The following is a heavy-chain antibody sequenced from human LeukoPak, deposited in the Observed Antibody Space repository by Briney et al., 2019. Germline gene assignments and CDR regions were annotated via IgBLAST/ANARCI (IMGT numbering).Heavy chain of an antibody. CDR3: ARETGYAYGRAPLDY. Sequence: SVKVSCKASGGAFSTFGISWVRQAPGQGLEWMGGIIPMSGTVNNAQKFQGRVTITADKSTGTAYMELSSLRSDDTAVYYCARETGYAYGRAPLDYWGQGTLVTVSS. CDR2: IIPMSGTV. CDR1: GGAFSTFG. J-gene: IGHJ4*02. D-gene: IGHD5-18*01. V-gene: IGHV1-69*06.